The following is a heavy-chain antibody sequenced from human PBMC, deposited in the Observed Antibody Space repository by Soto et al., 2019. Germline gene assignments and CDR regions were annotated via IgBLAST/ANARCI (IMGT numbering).Heavy chain of an antibody. CDR3: TTDFEDIVATILDY. Sequence: EVQLVESGGGLVKPGGSLRLSCAASGFTFSNAWMSWVRQAPGKGLEWVSRIKSKTDGGTTDYAAPVKGRFTISRDDSKNTLYLQMNSLKTEDTAVYYCTTDFEDIVATILDYWGQGTLVTVSS. CDR2: IKSKTDGGTT. D-gene: IGHD5-12*01. CDR1: GFTFSNAW. V-gene: IGHV3-15*01. J-gene: IGHJ4*02.